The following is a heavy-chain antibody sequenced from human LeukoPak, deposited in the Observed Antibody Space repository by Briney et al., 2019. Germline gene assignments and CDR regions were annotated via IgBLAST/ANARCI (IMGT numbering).Heavy chain of an antibody. CDR2: IYSGGST. Sequence: GGSLRLSCAASGFTVSSNYMSWVRQAPGKGLEWVSVIYSGGSTYYADSVKGRFTISRDNSKNSLYLQMNSLRTEDTALYYCAKELEPYANSHPDYWGQGTLVTVSS. CDR1: GFTVSSNY. D-gene: IGHD2-2*01. V-gene: IGHV3-53*05. CDR3: AKELEPYANSHPDY. J-gene: IGHJ4*02.